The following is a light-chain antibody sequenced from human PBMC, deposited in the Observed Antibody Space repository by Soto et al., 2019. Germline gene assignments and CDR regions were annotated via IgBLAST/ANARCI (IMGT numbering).Light chain of an antibody. CDR1: QSVSSY. CDR2: DAS. J-gene: IGKJ4*01. V-gene: IGKV3-11*01. Sequence: EIVLTQSPATLSLSPGERATLSCRASQSVSSYLAWYQQKPGQAPRLLIYDASNRATGIPARFSGSGSGTDFTLTISSLEPEDFAVYYCQERSKWSFLTFGGGAKVDIK. CDR3: QERSKWSFLT.